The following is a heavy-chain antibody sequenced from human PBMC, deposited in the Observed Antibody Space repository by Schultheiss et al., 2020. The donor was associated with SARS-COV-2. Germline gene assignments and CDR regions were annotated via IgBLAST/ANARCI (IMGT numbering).Heavy chain of an antibody. D-gene: IGHD6-6*01. CDR3: ARVYEQLVVDY. V-gene: IGHV4-61*05. J-gene: IGHJ4*02. CDR1: GGSISSGSYY. CDR2: IYYSGST. Sequence: SQTLSLTCTVSGGSISSGSYYWSWIRQPPGKGLEWIGYIYYSGSTNYNPSLKSRATISVDKSKNQFSLKLSSVTAADTAVYYCARVYEQLVVDYWGQGTLVTVSS.